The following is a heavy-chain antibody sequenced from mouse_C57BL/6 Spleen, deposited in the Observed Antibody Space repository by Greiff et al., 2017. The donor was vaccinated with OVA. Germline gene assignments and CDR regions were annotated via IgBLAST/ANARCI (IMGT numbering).Heavy chain of an antibody. V-gene: IGHV5-4*01. D-gene: IGHD1-1*01. Sequence: EVQGVESGGGLVKPGGSLKLSCAASGFTFSSYAMSWVRQTPEKRLEWVATISDGGSYTYYPDNVKGRFTISRDNAKNNLYLQMSHLKSEDTAMYYCARGCTYGSYYFDYWGQGTTLTVSS. CDR1: GFTFSSYA. J-gene: IGHJ2*01. CDR3: ARGCTYGSYYFDY. CDR2: ISDGGSYT.